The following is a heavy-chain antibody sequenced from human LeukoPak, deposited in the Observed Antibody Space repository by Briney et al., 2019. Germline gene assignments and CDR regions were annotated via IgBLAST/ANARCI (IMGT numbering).Heavy chain of an antibody. CDR1: GFTFSSYW. CDR3: ATARGNRIFDY. V-gene: IGHV3-7*01. Sequence: GGSLRLSCAVSGFTFSSYWMSWVRQAPGKGLEWVANIKQDGSEKYYVDSVKGRFTISRDNAKNSLYLQMNSLRVEDTAVYYCATARGNRIFDYWGQGTLVTVSS. CDR2: IKQDGSEK. J-gene: IGHJ4*02. D-gene: IGHD2/OR15-2a*01.